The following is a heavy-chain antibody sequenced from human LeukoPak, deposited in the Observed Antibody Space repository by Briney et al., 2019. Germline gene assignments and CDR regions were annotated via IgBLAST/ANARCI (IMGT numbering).Heavy chain of an antibody. V-gene: IGHV1-2*02. Sequence: WASVKVSCKASGYTFTGYYMHWVRQAPGQGLEWMGWINPNSGGTNYAQKFQGRVTMTRDTSISTAYMELSRLRSDDTAVYYCARDRSYYDSSGCHYWGQGTLVTVSS. CDR3: ARDRSYYDSSGCHY. D-gene: IGHD3-22*01. CDR1: GYTFTGYY. J-gene: IGHJ4*02. CDR2: INPNSGGT.